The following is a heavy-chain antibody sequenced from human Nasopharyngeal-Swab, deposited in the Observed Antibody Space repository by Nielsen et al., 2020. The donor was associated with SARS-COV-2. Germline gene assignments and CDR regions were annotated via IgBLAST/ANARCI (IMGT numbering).Heavy chain of an antibody. CDR3: ARDGEASGYDNNWFDP. J-gene: IGHJ5*02. CDR2: FDPEDGET. D-gene: IGHD5-12*01. CDR1: GYTLTELS. V-gene: IGHV1-24*01. Sequence: ASVKVSCKVSGYTLTELSMHWVRQAPGKGLEWMGGFDPEDGETIYAQKFQGRVTMTRDTSTSTVYMELSSLRSEDTAVYYCARDGEASGYDNNWFDPWGQGTLVTVSS.